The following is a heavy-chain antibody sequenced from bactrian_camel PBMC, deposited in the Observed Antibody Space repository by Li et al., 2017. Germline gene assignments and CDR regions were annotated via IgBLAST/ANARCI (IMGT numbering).Heavy chain of an antibody. CDR2: INKGSSSA. J-gene: IGHJ4*01. CDR1: GFTFSNYW. V-gene: IGHV3S1*01. CDR3: TREGRSY. Sequence: HVQLVESGGGLVQPGGSLRLSCSSSGFTFSNYWMYWVRQAPGKGLEWVSSINKGSSSAYYANSVMGRFTISRDNAKNTLYLQLDNLKTEDTAMYYYTREGRSYWGQGTQVTVS.